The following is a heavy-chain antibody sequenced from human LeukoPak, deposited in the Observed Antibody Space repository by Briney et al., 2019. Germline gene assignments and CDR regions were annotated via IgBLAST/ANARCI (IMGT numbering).Heavy chain of an antibody. CDR3: ARGGVFCSSSTCPLNWLDP. D-gene: IGHD2-2*01. V-gene: IGHV1-18*01. J-gene: IGHJ5*02. CDR1: GYTFTNFG. Sequence: ASVKVSCKASGYTFTNFGITWVRQAPGQGLEWMGWISPYNGNTKYAQKVQGRVTMTTDTSTSTAYMELRSLRSDDTAVYYCARGGVFCSSSTCPLNWLDPWGQGTLVTVS. CDR2: ISPYNGNT.